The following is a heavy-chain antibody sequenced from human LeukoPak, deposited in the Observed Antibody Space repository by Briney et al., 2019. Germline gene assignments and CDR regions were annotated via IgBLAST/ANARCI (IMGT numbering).Heavy chain of an antibody. Sequence: SETLSLTCAVYDGSFSDYNWSCIRQSPGKGLEWIGEIHRSGGNNYSTSLKRRTTLSVDTSKNLLTLRLSSVTAADTDVYCCVRNGYDSSGYHFCSDSRGRGTLVTVSS. CDR2: IHRSGGN. V-gene: IGHV4-34*01. D-gene: IGHD3-22*01. J-gene: IGHJ4*02. CDR1: DGSFSDYN. CDR3: VRNGYDSSGYHFCSDS.